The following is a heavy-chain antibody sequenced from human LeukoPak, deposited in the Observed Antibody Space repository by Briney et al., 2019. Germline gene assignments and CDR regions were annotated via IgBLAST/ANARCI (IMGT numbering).Heavy chain of an antibody. CDR3: ARELRHDDI. Sequence: ASVKVPCKASGYTSTSYGINWVRQAPGQGLEWMGYMNPNSGNTGYAQKFQDRVTITTSISTSTAYMELSSLRSEDTAVYYCARELRHDDIWGQGTMVTVSS. D-gene: IGHD6-25*01. CDR2: MNPNSGNT. V-gene: IGHV1-8*03. J-gene: IGHJ3*02. CDR1: GYTSTSYG.